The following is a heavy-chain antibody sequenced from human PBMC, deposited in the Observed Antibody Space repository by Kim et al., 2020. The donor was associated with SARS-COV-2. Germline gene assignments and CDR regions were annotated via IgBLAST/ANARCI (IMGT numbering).Heavy chain of an antibody. J-gene: IGHJ4*02. CDR1: GFTFSDYY. D-gene: IGHD3-3*01. CDR2: ISPSGLQT. CDR3: ARDKLHHSGFWIGYHYYFEY. Sequence: GGSLRLSCAVSGFTFSDYYMSWIRQAPGKGLEWVSNISPSGLQTTYADSVKGRFTISRDSAKNSVYLQMNSLRAEDTAVYYCARDKLHHSGFWIGYHYYFEYWGQGALVTVSS. V-gene: IGHV3-11*06.